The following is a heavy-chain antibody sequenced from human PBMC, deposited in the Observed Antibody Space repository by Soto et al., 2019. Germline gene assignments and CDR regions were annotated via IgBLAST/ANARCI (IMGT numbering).Heavy chain of an antibody. D-gene: IGHD3-16*01. Sequence: EAQLVESGGGLVQPGGSLRVSCEVSGFTFSSYWMSWVRQAPGKGLEWVAKIKQDGSEKDYVDSVKGRFTISRDNANNSLYLHMYSLRVEDTAVYYCARGGRDAYNWFDPWGQGTLVTVSS. J-gene: IGHJ5*02. CDR3: ARGGRDAYNWFDP. CDR1: GFTFSSYW. CDR2: IKQDGSEK. V-gene: IGHV3-7*01.